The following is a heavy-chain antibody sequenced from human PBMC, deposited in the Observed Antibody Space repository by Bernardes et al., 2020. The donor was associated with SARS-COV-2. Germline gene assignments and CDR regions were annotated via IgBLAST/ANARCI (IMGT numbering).Heavy chain of an antibody. Sequence: ASVKVSCKASGYTFTGYYMHWVRQAPGQGLEWMGWINPNSGGTNYAQKFQGWVTMTRDTSISTAYMELSMLRSDDTAVYYCARELIAAAGTYYYGMDVWGQGTTVTVSS. CDR3: ARELIAAAGTYYYGMDV. CDR1: GYTFTGYY. J-gene: IGHJ6*02. CDR2: INPNSGGT. V-gene: IGHV1-2*04. D-gene: IGHD6-13*01.